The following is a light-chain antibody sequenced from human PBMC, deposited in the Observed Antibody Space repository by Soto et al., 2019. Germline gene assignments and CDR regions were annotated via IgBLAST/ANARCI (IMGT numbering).Light chain of an antibody. CDR1: QSVTSW. CDR2: DAS. J-gene: IGKJ1*01. V-gene: IGKV1-5*01. CDR3: HHYNSYPGT. Sequence: DVQMTQSPSTLSASVGDRVTITCRASQSVTSWLAWYQQKPGKAPKVLIYDASSLESGVPSRFSGSGSGTEFTLTISSLHPDDFATYNCHHYNSYPGTFGQGTKVEIK.